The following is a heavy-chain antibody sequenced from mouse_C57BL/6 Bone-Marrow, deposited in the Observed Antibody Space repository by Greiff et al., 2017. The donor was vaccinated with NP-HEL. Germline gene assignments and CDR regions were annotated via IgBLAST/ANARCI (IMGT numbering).Heavy chain of an antibody. CDR1: GYSITSGYY. V-gene: IGHV3-6*01. Sequence: EVKLLESGPGLVKPSQSLSLTCSVTGYSITSGYYWNWIRQFPGNKLEWMGYISYDGSNNYNPSLKTRISLPRYTSQNQFFLKLNSVSTEDTATYYCARDPPDYYGSSYDDWGQGTTLTVSS. D-gene: IGHD1-1*01. J-gene: IGHJ2*01. CDR2: ISYDGSN. CDR3: ARDPPDYYGSSYDD.